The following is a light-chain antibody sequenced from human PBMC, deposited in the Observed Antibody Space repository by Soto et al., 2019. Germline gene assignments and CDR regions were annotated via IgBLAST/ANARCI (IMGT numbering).Light chain of an antibody. CDR2: DVS. CDR3: CSYAGSSTYV. V-gene: IGLV2-11*01. CDR1: SSDVGGYNY. Sequence: QSALTQPRSVSGSPGQSVTISCTGTSSDVGGYNYVSWYQQHPGKAPKLMIYDVSKRPSGVPDRFSGSKSGNTASLTISGLQAEDEADYYCCSYAGSSTYVFGTGTQLTVL. J-gene: IGLJ1*01.